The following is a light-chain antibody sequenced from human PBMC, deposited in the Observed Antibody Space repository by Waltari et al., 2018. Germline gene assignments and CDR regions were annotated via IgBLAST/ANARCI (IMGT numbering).Light chain of an antibody. CDR1: NFGNTH. CDR2: YDG. V-gene: IGLV3-21*01. Sequence: SYDLTQPPSVSVSPGQTARHNCGGDNFGNTHVHRYQQKPPQAPVLVIYYDGERPSGIPERFSASKSGNSATLTISGVEAGDEADYYCQVWDSSSDQQVLFGRGTRLTAL. J-gene: IGLJ7*02. CDR3: QVWDSSSDQQVL.